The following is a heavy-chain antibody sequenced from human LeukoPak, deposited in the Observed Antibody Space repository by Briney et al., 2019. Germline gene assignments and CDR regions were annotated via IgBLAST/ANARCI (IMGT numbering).Heavy chain of an antibody. CDR2: ISWNRGPI. J-gene: IGHJ4*02. CDR3: ASVSIGWYSFDY. V-gene: IGHV3-9*01. Sequence: GGSLRLSCAASGFSLHDYPMHWVRHLPGKGLEWVSGISWNRGPIGHADPVKGRFAISRDNANDTVYLQMNSLSAEDTAVYYCASVSIGWYSFDYWGQGTLVTVSS. CDR1: GFSLHDYP. D-gene: IGHD6-19*01.